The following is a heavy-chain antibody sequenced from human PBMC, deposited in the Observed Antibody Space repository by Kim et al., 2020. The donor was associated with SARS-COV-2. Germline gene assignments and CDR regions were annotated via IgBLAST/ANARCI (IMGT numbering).Heavy chain of an antibody. D-gene: IGHD6-19*01. J-gene: IGHJ4*02. V-gene: IGHV1-3*01. Sequence: SQRFQGRVTITRDTSASTAYMDLGSLRSEDTALYYCARGMVAGTPAPFDYWGQGTLVTVSS. CDR3: ARGMVAGTPAPFDY.